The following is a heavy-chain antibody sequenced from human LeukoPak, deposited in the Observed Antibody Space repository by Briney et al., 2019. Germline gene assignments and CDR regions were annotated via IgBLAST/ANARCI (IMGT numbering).Heavy chain of an antibody. CDR3: ARYSSSWYDDY. V-gene: IGHV3-23*01. D-gene: IGHD6-13*01. CDR1: GFTFSSYA. Sequence: GRSLRLSCAASGFTFSSYAMTWVRQAPGKGLEWVSAISGSGGNTFYADSVKGRFTISRDNSKNTLYLQMNSLRAEDTAVYYCARYSSSWYDDYWGQGTLVTVSS. CDR2: ISGSGGNT. J-gene: IGHJ4*02.